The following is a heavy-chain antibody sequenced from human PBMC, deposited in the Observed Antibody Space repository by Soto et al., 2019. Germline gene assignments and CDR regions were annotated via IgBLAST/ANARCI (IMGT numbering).Heavy chain of an antibody. CDR3: VRSGCSSTACHTDWFDP. D-gene: IGHD2-2*01. V-gene: IGHV4-30-2*01. Sequence: QLQLQESGSGLVKPSQTLSLTCAVSGASVDSGGYSWSWIRQPPGKGLEWIGYIYHGVSTDYNPSLKRLVTISVDSSKNLFSLSLSSVTAADTAVYFCVRSGCSSTACHTDWFDPWGPGTLVTVSS. J-gene: IGHJ5*02. CDR2: IYHGVST. CDR1: GASVDSGGYS.